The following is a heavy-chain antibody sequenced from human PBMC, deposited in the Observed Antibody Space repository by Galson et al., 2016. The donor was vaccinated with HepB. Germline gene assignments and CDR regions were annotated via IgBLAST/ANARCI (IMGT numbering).Heavy chain of an antibody. Sequence: SLRLSCAASGFTFSSYAMHWVRQAPDKGLEWVAVIWYDGSNKYYADSVKGRFTISRDNARDSLYLQMNSLRDDDTALYYCVRDYNYAVDMWGQGRMVTVSS. D-gene: IGHD5-24*01. CDR2: IWYDGSNK. CDR1: GFTFSSYA. J-gene: IGHJ3*02. V-gene: IGHV3-33*08. CDR3: VRDYNYAVDM.